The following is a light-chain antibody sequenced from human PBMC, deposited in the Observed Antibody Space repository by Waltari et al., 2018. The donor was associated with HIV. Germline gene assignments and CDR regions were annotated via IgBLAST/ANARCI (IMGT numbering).Light chain of an antibody. CDR3: QQYHSFPLT. V-gene: IGKV1-16*02. CDR1: QDVGNC. J-gene: IGKJ4*01. CDR2: AAA. Sequence: DIQMTPSPPSLSAFVGDGITITCRASQDVGNCFSCFHQKPAKHAHSLIYAAASLLSGGPSKFSGSGSGTEFSLPISSLQAADFGTDYCQQYHSFPLTFGGGTKVEIK.